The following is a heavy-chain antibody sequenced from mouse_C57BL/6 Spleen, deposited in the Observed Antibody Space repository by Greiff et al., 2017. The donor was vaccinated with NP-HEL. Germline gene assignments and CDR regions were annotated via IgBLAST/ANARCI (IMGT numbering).Heavy chain of an antibody. Sequence: VQLQQSGAELVKPGASVKLSCTASGFNIKDYYMHWVKQRTEQGLEWIGRIDPEDGATKYAPKFQGKATITADTSSNTAYLQLSSLTSEDTAVYYCARKGGLRRPPYWYFDVWGTGTTVTVSS. CDR3: ARKGGLRRPPYWYFDV. D-gene: IGHD2-2*01. V-gene: IGHV14-2*01. CDR1: GFNIKDYY. CDR2: IDPEDGAT. J-gene: IGHJ1*03.